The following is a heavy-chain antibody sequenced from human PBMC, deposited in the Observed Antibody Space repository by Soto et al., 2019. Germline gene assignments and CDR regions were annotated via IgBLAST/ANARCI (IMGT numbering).Heavy chain of an antibody. Sequence: WETLSLTCTVSGDSVSKYYWNWIRQPAGKGLEWIGRIHSTRSPDYNPSLKSRVTLSVDTSKNQFSLKLSLTSVTAADTAVYYCARSPAYGDYANLDTWGQGTLVTVSS. CDR1: GDSVSKYY. D-gene: IGHD4-17*01. CDR2: IHSTRSP. V-gene: IGHV4-4*07. J-gene: IGHJ5*02. CDR3: ARSPAYGDYANLDT.